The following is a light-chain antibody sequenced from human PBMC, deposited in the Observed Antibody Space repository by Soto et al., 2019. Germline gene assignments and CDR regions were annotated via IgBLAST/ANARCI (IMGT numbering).Light chain of an antibody. CDR2: AAF. CDR3: QQRANCSLNT. CDR1: QTVSNNY. J-gene: IGKJ5*01. V-gene: IGKV3D-20*02. Sequence: VLPQSXCTVYLCPRDXXXXXXXTSQTVSNNYLAWHQQDTXQAPMLLLYAAFNXATGIPDRFSGSGSGKDFTLNIRSLEPEDFAIYYCQQRANCSLNTFCQGTRVEIK.